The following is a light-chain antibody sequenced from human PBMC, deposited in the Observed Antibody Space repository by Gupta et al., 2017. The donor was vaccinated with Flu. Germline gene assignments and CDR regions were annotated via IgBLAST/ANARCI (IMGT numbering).Light chain of an antibody. J-gene: IGLJ3*02. CDR2: TNS. CDR1: SSNIGTNT. Sequence: VTISSSGSSSNIGTNTVNWYQQLPGTAPKLLIYTNSQRPSGVPDRFSGSKSGTSASLTISGLQSGDEADYYCEAWDDRINGGVFGGGTKLTVL. V-gene: IGLV1-44*01. CDR3: EAWDDRINGGV.